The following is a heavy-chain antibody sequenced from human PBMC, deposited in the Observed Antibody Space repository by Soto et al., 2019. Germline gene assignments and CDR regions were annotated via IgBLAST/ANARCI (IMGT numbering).Heavy chain of an antibody. V-gene: IGHV4-59*01. CDR3: ARGAGDFSGPDSFDI. D-gene: IGHD3-16*02. Sequence: QVQLHESGPRLVKSSETLSLVCSVSGDSIIRSFWGWIRQSPGKGLEYIGYISDSGVTDYDPSLKRRVTLSVATPKNQFSLKLTSVTAADTAMYYSARGAGDFSGPDSFDIWGQGTMVTVSS. CDR2: ISDSGVT. J-gene: IGHJ3*02. CDR1: GDSIIRSF.